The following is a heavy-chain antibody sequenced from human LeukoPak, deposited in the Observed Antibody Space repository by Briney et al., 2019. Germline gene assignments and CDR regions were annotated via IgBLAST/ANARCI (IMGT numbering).Heavy chain of an antibody. J-gene: IGHJ6*03. CDR2: IKSKTDGETT. CDR3: TTGRSGYYSIYYYYYYMDV. Sequence: GGSLRLSCAAPGFTFSNAWMSWVRQAPGKGLEWVGHIKSKTDGETTDYAAPVKGRFTISRDASKNTLYLQMNSLKTEDTAVYYCTTGRSGYYSIYYYYYYMDVWGKGTTVTVSS. D-gene: IGHD3-3*01. CDR1: GFTFSNAW. V-gene: IGHV3-15*01.